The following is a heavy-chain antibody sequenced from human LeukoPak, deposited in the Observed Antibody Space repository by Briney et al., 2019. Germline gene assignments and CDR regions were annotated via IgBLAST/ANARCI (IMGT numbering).Heavy chain of an antibody. CDR2: INPNSGGT. V-gene: IGHV1-2*04. D-gene: IGHD6-19*01. CDR1: GYTFTDYY. Sequence: ASVKVSCKASGYTFTDYYLHWVRQAPGQGLEWMGWINPNSGGTNYAQKFQGWVTMTRDTSISTAYMELSRLRSDDTAVYYCARDRVGSGWEHDTFDIWGQGTMVTVSS. J-gene: IGHJ3*02. CDR3: ARDRVGSGWEHDTFDI.